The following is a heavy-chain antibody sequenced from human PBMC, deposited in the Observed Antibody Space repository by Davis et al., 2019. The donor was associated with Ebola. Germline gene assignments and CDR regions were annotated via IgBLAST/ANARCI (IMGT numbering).Heavy chain of an antibody. CDR2: ISDSSYYI. Sequence: GGSLRLSCAASGFSFSWYTMNWVRQAPGKGLEWVASISDSSYYIHYADSLKGRFTTSRDNAKNSLYLQMNSLRAEDTAVYYCARRADYWGQGTLVTVSS. V-gene: IGHV3-21*04. J-gene: IGHJ4*02. CDR1: GFSFSWYT. CDR3: ARRADY.